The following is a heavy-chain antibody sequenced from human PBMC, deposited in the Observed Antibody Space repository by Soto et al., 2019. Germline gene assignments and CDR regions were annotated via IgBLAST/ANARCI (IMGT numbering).Heavy chain of an antibody. D-gene: IGHD2-8*01. CDR1: GYSFITNA. CDR3: ARVRCFNGLCHTADYGMDV. V-gene: IGHV1-3*01. CDR2: IKPGTGTT. Sequence: ASLTVSCKTSGYSFITNAMHWVRQAPGQRLEWLGWIKPGTGTTKYSQKFQGRVNITRDTSASTAYLELSRLRSEDTAVYFCARVRCFNGLCHTADYGMDVWGQGTTVTVSS. J-gene: IGHJ6*02.